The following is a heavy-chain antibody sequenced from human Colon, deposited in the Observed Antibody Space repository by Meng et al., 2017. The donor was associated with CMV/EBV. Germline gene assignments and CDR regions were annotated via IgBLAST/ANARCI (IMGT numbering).Heavy chain of an antibody. D-gene: IGHD2/OR15-2a*01. CDR3: ASFSGGPYYYYGMDV. CDR2: ITISSSRI. V-gene: IGHV3-48*04. J-gene: IGHJ6*02. CDR1: GFTFSSYN. Sequence: GESLKISCVVSGFTFSSYNMNWVRQAPGKGLEWVSYITISSSRIFYADSVKGRFTISRDNAKESLYLQISNLRAEDTAVYYCASFSGGPYYYYGMDVWGQGTTVTVSS.